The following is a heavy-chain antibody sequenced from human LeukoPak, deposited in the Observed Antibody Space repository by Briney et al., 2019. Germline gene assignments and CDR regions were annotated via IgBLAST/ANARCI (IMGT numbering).Heavy chain of an antibody. V-gene: IGHV3-74*01. CDR1: AFTFSSYW. Sequence: GGSLRFSCAASAFTFSSYWMHWVRQAPGKGLVWVSRINSDGRTTIYEDSVKGRFTISRDNAKNTLYLQMNSLRAEDTAVYYCAREGYYDSSGYSIRFSYWGQGTLVTVSS. D-gene: IGHD3-22*01. J-gene: IGHJ4*02. CDR2: INSDGRTT. CDR3: AREGYYDSSGYSIRFSY.